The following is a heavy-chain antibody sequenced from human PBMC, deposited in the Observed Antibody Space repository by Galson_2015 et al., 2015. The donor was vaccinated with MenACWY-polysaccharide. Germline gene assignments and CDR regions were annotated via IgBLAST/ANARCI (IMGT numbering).Heavy chain of an antibody. CDR2: IQYDGSQK. D-gene: IGHD3-10*02. CDR1: GLKFRGSG. CDR3: AREGSRIVFHAFDV. J-gene: IGHJ3*01. V-gene: IGHV3-33*01. Sequence: SLRLSCVESGLKFRGSGMHWVRQAPGKGLEWVAVIQYDGSQKQYIDSVKGRFTISRDNSKNTLYLEMNSLRAEDTALYYCAREGSRIVFHAFDVWGQGTMVIVSS.